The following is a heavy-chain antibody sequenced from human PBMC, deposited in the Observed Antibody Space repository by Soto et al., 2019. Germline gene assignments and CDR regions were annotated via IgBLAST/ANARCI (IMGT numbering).Heavy chain of an antibody. V-gene: IGHV4-39*01. Sequence: QLQLLESGPGLVKASETLSLTCSVSGGSISTSRSYWAWIRQPPGKGLGWLANIFYSGSTFYNPSLARRVSVSANTSKDEVSLKLRSVTATNTPVYYCARPLTPGDTELWFAPWGKGTLVTVSS. J-gene: IGHJ5*02. CDR3: ARPLTPGDTELWFAP. CDR1: GGSISTSRSY. D-gene: IGHD2-21*01. CDR2: IFYSGST.